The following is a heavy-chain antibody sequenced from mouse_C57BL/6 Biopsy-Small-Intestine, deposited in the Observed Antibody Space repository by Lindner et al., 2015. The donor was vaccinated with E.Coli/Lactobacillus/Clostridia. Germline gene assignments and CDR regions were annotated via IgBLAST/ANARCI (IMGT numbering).Heavy chain of an antibody. J-gene: IGHJ4*01. D-gene: IGHD1-2*01. V-gene: IGHV1S55*01. CDR3: ARGVFVETGTATYYYYAMDV. CDR1: GYNFTTYD. CDR2: MNPNSGDT. Sequence: SVKVSCKASGYNFTTYDINWVRQAPGQGLEWMGWMNPNSGDTGYAQSFQGRFTMTRSTSITTSFMELSSLTSEDTAVYYCARGVFVETGTATYYYYAMDVWGQGTTVTVSS.